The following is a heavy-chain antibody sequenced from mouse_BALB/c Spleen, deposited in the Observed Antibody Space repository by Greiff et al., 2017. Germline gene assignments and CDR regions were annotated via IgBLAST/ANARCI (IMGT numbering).Heavy chain of an antibody. CDR1: GYTFTSYC. Sequence: VQLQQSGAELAKPGASVKMSCKASGYTFTSYCMHWVKQRPGQGLEWIGYINPSTGYTEYNQKFKDKATLTADKSSSTAYMQLSSLTSEDSAVYYCAKGDYYCGSSAYWGQGTTLTVSS. CDR2: INPSTGYT. J-gene: IGHJ2*01. D-gene: IGHD1-1*01. CDR3: AKGDYYCGSSAY. V-gene: IGHV1-7*01.